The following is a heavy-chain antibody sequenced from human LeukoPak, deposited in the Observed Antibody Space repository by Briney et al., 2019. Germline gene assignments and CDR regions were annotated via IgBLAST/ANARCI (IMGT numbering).Heavy chain of an antibody. CDR2: IWYDGSNK. J-gene: IGHJ4*02. D-gene: IGHD6-6*01. CDR3: ARASYIASIAAHPPPRLLYYFDY. CDR1: GFTFSSYV. V-gene: IGHV3-33*01. Sequence: PGRSLRLSCAASGFTFSSYVMHWVRQAPGKGLEWVAVIWYDGSNKYCADSVKGRFTISRDNSKNTLYLQMNSLRAEDTAVYYCARASYIASIAAHPPPRLLYYFDYWGQGTLVTVSS.